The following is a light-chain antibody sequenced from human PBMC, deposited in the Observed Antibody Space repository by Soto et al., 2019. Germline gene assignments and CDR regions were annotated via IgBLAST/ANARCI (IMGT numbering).Light chain of an antibody. CDR3: HQRQSWPRT. Sequence: EIVLTQSPGTLSLSPGERATLSCRSSQSVSSTYLAWYRHKPGQAPRLLIYQTSIRAAGIPARFSASGTGTDFTLTISDVQPEDFAVYYCHQRQSWPRTFGQGTKVDIK. CDR2: QTS. J-gene: IGKJ1*01. V-gene: IGKV3-11*01. CDR1: QSVSSTY.